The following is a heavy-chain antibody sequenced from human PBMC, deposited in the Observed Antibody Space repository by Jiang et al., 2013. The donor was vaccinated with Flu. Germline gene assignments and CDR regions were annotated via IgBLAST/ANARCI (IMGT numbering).Heavy chain of an antibody. Sequence: QLLESGGGLVQPGQSLRLSCTASGFSFSDYAMSWVRQAPGKGLEWLGAIRSKADGDATEYAASVKGRFTISRDDSKSTVYLQVSSLKTEDTAVYYCSRWAGYQYFQNWGQGTLVTVSS. V-gene: IGHV3-49*04. J-gene: IGHJ1*01. D-gene: IGHD6-25*01. CDR3: SRWAGYQYFQN. CDR1: GFSFSDYA. CDR2: IRSKADGDAT.